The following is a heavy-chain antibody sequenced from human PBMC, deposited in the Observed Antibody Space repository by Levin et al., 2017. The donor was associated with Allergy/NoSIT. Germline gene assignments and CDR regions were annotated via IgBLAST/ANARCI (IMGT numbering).Heavy chain of an antibody. D-gene: IGHD5-18*01. J-gene: IGHJ4*02. CDR2: IIPIFGTA. CDR3: ARDDSVTPGWSQGYYFDY. V-gene: IGHV1-69*13. Sequence: GASVKVSCKASGGTFSSYAISWVRQAPGQGLEWMGGIIPIFGTANYAQKFQGRVTITADESTSTAYMELSSLRSEDTAVYYCARDDSVTPGWSQGYYFDYWGQGTLVTVSS. CDR1: GGTFSSYA.